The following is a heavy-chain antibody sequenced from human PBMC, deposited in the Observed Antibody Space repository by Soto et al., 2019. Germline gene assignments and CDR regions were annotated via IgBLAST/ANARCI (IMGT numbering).Heavy chain of an antibody. Sequence: GGSLSLSCAASGFTFSSYGMHWVRQAPGKGLEWVAVIWYDGSNKYYADSVKGRFTISRDNSKNTLYLQMNSLRAEDTAVYYCARDPNPIYDKPQLFDYWGQGTLFTVS. J-gene: IGHJ4*02. CDR1: GFTFSSYG. V-gene: IGHV3-33*01. CDR3: ARDPNPIYDKPQLFDY. CDR2: IWYDGSNK. D-gene: IGHD3-22*01.